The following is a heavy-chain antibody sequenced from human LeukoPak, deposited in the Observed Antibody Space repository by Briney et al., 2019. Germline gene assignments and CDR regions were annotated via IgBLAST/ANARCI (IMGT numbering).Heavy chain of an antibody. Sequence: GGSLRLSWAASGFTFNTYSINWVRLAPGEGLEWVSSISCSGSYIYYADSVKGRFTISRDNAKNSLYLQMNSLRAEDTAVYYCAREARDVIYFDYWGQGTLVIVSS. CDR1: GFTFNTYS. J-gene: IGHJ4*02. D-gene: IGHD2-21*01. V-gene: IGHV3-21*01. CDR3: AREARDVIYFDY. CDR2: ISCSGSYI.